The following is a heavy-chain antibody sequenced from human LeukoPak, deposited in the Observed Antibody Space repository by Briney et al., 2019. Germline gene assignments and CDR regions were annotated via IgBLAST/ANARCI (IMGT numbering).Heavy chain of an antibody. CDR2: INHHGSET. J-gene: IGHJ5*02. CDR3: ARDDFSSPNWFDP. V-gene: IGHV3-7*01. Sequence: GGSLRLSCAASGFTFSDYWMSWVRQTPGKGLEWVANINHHGSETYYVASVEGRFTASRDNAKNSLYLQMNSLRAEDTAVYYCARDDFSSPNWFDPWGQGTLVTVSS. CDR1: GFTFSDYW. D-gene: IGHD3-3*01.